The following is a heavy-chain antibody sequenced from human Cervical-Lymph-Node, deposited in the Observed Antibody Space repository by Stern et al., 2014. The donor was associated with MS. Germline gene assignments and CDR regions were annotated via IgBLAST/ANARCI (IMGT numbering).Heavy chain of an antibody. CDR2: IHNSGTT. V-gene: IGHV4-30-4*01. D-gene: IGHD5-24*01. J-gene: IGHJ4*02. CDR1: GGSIRNAEYY. CDR3: SRDADGYSLVFGY. Sequence: QVQLQESGPGLVKPSQTLSLTCAVTGGSIRNAEYYWSWIRQSPGKGLEWLGYIHNSGTTYYNPSLRSRVTMSVDTSKNQFSLKLRSVTAADTAVYYCSRDADGYSLVFGYWGRGTLVTVSS.